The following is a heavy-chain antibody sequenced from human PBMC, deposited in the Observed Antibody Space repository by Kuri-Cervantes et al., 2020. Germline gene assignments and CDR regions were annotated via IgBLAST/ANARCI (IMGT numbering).Heavy chain of an antibody. J-gene: IGHJ6*02. V-gene: IGHV1-46*01. D-gene: IGHD6-13*01. CDR1: GFTFTTYD. CDR3: AREHSSWYATYYYYYGMDV. CDR2: INPNGGSI. Sequence: ASVKVSCKASGFTFTTYDINWLRQATGQGLEWMGIINPNGGSIDYAQKFRGRVTMTRDTSTNTIYMEVRSLTSEDTAVYYCAREHSSWYATYYYYYGMDVWGQGTTVTVSS.